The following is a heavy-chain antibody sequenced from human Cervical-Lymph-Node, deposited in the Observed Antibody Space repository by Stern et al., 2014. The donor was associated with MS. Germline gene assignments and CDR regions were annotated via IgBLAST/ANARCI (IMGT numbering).Heavy chain of an antibody. J-gene: IGHJ4*02. CDR1: GYIFTNFW. CDR3: ARGHDLDY. Sequence: VQLVQSGAEVKKPGESLKISCKVSGYIFTNFWIGWVRQIPGKGLEWVAIIYPGDSDARYSPSFQGQVTISVDKSIDTAYLQWSRLKASDSAMYYCARGHDLDYWGQGTLVTVSS. CDR2: IYPGDSDA. V-gene: IGHV5-51*03. D-gene: IGHD3-16*01.